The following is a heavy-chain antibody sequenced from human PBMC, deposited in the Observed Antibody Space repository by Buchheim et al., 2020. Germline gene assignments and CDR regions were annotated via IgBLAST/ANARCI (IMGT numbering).Heavy chain of an antibody. CDR3: AREGVGTSGWYEFRRSFDY. Sequence: QVQLQESGPGLVKPSQTLSLTCGVYGGSFNGYYWSWIRQPPGKGLEWIAGINHSGSSNYNPSLRSRVTVSADTSKNQFSLKVNSVTAADTAIYYCAREGVGTSGWYEFRRSFDYWGQGT. CDR1: GGSFNGYY. D-gene: IGHD6-19*01. J-gene: IGHJ4*02. CDR2: INHSGSS. V-gene: IGHV4-34*09.